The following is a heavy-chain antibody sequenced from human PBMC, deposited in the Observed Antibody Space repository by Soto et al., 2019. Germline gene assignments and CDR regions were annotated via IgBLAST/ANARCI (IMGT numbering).Heavy chain of an antibody. V-gene: IGHV4-59*01. CDR2: VYYTGST. CDR3: ASRSGRYYYYYVMDV. CDR1: GGSISNFY. Sequence: PSETLSLTCTVSGGSISNFYWSWIRQPPGKGLEWIGYVYYTGSTSYNPSLKSRVTISVDTPKNQFSLKLSSVTAADTAVYYCASRSGRYYYYYVMDVWGQGTTVTVSS. D-gene: IGHD1-26*01. J-gene: IGHJ6*02.